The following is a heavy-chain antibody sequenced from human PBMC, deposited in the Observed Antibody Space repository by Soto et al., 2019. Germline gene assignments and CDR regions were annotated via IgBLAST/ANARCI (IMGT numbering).Heavy chain of an antibody. CDR1: GFIVSHYY. CDR2: IYTSGST. J-gene: IGHJ4*02. V-gene: IGHV3-66*01. CDR3: ATISRFKGLDY. Sequence: GGSLRLSCAASGFIVSHYYMSWVRQATGKGLEWVSVIYTSGSTYYADSVKGRFTISRDNSKNTLYLEMNSLKTEDTAVYYCATISRFKGLDYWGQGTLVTVSS. D-gene: IGHD2-2*01.